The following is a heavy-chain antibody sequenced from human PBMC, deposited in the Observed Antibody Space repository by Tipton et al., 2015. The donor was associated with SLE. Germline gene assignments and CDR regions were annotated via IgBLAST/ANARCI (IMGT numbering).Heavy chain of an antibody. V-gene: IGHV4-34*01. Sequence: TLSLTCAVYGGSFSGYYWSWIRQPPGKGLEWIGEINHSGSTNYNPSLKSRVTISVDTSKNQFSLKLSSVTAADTAVYYCAREWRIPPPRFDPWGQGTLVTVSS. CDR2: INHSGST. J-gene: IGHJ5*02. D-gene: IGHD2-21*01. CDR3: AREWRIPPPRFDP. CDR1: GGSFSGYY.